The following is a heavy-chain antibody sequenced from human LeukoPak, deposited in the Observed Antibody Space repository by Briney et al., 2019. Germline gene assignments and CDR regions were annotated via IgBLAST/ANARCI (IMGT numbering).Heavy chain of an antibody. Sequence: ASVKVSCKVSGYTLTELSMHWVRQAPGKGLEWMGGFDPEDGETIYAQKFQGRVTMTEDTSTDTAYMELSSLRSEDTAVYYCATAAPSSSLYYYYGMDGWGQGTTVTVSS. CDR2: FDPEDGET. D-gene: IGHD2-2*01. V-gene: IGHV1-24*01. CDR1: GYTLTELS. J-gene: IGHJ6*02. CDR3: ATAAPSSSLYYYYGMDG.